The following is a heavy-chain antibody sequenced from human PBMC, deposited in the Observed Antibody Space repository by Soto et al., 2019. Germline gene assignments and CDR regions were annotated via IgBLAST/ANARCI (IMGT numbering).Heavy chain of an antibody. CDR3: ARDYYDRSGYSHPSVY. J-gene: IGHJ4*02. Sequence: PGGSLRLSCAASGITFSTYAMHWVRQAPGKGLEWVAVISYDGGNKYYADSVKGRFTISRDNSKNALSLQMNSLRAEDTAVYYCARDYYDRSGYSHPSVYWGQGTLVTVSS. CDR1: GITFSTYA. D-gene: IGHD3-22*01. V-gene: IGHV3-30-3*01. CDR2: ISYDGGNK.